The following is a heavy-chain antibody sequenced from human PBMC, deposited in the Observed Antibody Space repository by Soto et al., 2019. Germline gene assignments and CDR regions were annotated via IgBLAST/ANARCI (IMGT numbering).Heavy chain of an antibody. Sequence: SLRLSCATSGFTFSTHLMGWVRQTPGKRLVWVSRINSDGSSTSYADSVKGRFTISRDNAKNTLYLQMNSLRAEDTAVYYCAREGTYYDFWSGYSLPFWGQGTMVTVSS. CDR3: AREGTYYDFWSGYSLPF. V-gene: IGHV3-74*01. D-gene: IGHD3-3*01. CDR2: INSDGSST. J-gene: IGHJ3*01. CDR1: GFTFSTHL.